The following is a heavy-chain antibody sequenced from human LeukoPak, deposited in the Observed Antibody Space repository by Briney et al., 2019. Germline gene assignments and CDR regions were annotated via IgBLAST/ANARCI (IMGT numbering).Heavy chain of an antibody. CDR3: AREGVVVVTAINYFDY. CDR2: ISSSSSYI. V-gene: IGHV3-21*04. CDR1: GFTFSSYS. D-gene: IGHD2-21*02. Sequence: PGGSLRLSCAASGFTFSSYSMNWVRQAPGKGLEWVSSISSSSSYIYYADSVKGRFTISRDNAKNSLYLQMNSLRAADTAVYYCAREGVVVVTAINYFDYWGQGTLVTVSS. J-gene: IGHJ4*02.